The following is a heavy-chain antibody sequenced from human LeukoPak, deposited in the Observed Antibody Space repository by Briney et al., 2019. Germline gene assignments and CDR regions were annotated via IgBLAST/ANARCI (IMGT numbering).Heavy chain of an antibody. Sequence: AETVSLTCTVSGDSLSSYYWSWIPQPPGKGLECIGYIYYSGCTNYNPSLKSRVTISVDTSKNQCSLMLSSVTAADTAVYYCARYGTAMVTYYYYYYMDVWGKGTTVTISS. CDR2: IYYSGCT. V-gene: IGHV4-59*01. J-gene: IGHJ6*03. D-gene: IGHD5-18*01. CDR1: GDSLSSYY. CDR3: ARYGTAMVTYYYYYYMDV.